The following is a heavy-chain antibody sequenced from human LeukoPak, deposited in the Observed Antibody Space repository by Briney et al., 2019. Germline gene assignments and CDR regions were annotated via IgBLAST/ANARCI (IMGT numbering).Heavy chain of an antibody. CDR1: GFTFSSYA. V-gene: IGHV3-23*01. CDR2: ISGSGDIT. D-gene: IGHD3-16*01. CDR3: AKGTGGDMITYGGVDY. J-gene: IGHJ4*02. Sequence: GGSLRLSCAASGFTFSSYAMTWVRQAPGKGLEWVSAISGSGDITYYADSVKGRFTISRDNSKNTLFLQMDSLRVEDTAVPYCAKGTGGDMITYGGVDYWGQGTLVTVSS.